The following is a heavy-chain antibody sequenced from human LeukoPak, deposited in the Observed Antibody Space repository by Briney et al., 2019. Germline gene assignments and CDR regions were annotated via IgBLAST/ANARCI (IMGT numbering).Heavy chain of an antibody. Sequence: GGSLRLSCAASGFTFSSYWMSWVRQAPGKGLEWAANIKQDGSEKYYVDSVKGRFTISRDNAKNSLHLQMNSLRAEDTAVYYCASPMVRGGNYYYYGMDVWGQGTTVTVSS. CDR1: GFTFSSYW. V-gene: IGHV3-7*01. J-gene: IGHJ6*02. D-gene: IGHD3-10*01. CDR2: IKQDGSEK. CDR3: ASPMVRGGNYYYYGMDV.